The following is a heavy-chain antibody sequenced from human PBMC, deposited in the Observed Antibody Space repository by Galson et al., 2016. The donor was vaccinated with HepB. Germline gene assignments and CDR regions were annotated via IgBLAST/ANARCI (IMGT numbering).Heavy chain of an antibody. CDR3: VRAYGWNSDY. Sequence: SLRLSCATSGFTFGSFGMNWVRQAPGQGPEWVANIQHGGSERIYLDTVKGRFTISRDTAEQSVYLQMNSLRADDTAVYYCVRAYGWNSDYWGQGTLVSVSS. CDR2: IQHGGSER. D-gene: IGHD2-21*01. CDR1: GFTFGSFG. J-gene: IGHJ4*02. V-gene: IGHV3-7*03.